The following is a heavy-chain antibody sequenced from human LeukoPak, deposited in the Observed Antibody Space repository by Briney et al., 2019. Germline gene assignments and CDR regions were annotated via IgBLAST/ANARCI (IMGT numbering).Heavy chain of an antibody. J-gene: IGHJ5*02. CDR1: EFTFISYA. Sequence: GGSLRLSCAVSEFTFISYALSWVRQAPGKGLEWVSGITGNGVSTYYADSVKGRFTISRDSSKNTLHLQMNSLRDEDTAVYYCAKGLGVDNWFDPWGQGTLVTVSS. CDR2: ITGNGVST. V-gene: IGHV3-23*01. CDR3: AKGLGVDNWFDP.